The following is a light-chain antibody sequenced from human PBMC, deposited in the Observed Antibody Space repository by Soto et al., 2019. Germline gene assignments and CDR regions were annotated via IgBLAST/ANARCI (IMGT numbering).Light chain of an antibody. V-gene: IGKV1-5*03. CDR2: AAS. Sequence: DIQMTQSPSTLSASVDDRVTITCRASQNIHTWLAWYQHKPGKAPSRLIYAASSLESGVPSRFSGSGSGTEFTLTISSLQPDDFATYYCQQHESYPRTFGQGTKVEMK. CDR1: QNIHTW. J-gene: IGKJ1*01. CDR3: QQHESYPRT.